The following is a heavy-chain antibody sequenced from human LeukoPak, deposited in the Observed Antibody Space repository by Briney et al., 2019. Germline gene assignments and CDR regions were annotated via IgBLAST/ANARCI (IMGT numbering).Heavy chain of an antibody. CDR2: IYSGGST. Sequence: GGSLRLSCAASGFTVSSNYMNWVRQAPGKGLEWVSVIYSGGSTYYVDSVKGRFTISRDDSKNTLYLQMNSLRADDTAVYYCATSGGYYQFDYWGQGTLVTVSS. CDR1: GFTVSSNY. V-gene: IGHV3-53*01. D-gene: IGHD1-26*01. J-gene: IGHJ4*02. CDR3: ATSGGYYQFDY.